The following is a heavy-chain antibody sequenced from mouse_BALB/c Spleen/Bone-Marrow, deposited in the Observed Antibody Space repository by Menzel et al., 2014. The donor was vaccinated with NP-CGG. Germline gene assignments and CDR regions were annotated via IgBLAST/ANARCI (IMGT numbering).Heavy chain of an antibody. D-gene: IGHD2-4*01. CDR1: CFNIKDTY. J-gene: IGHJ2*01. V-gene: IGHV14-3*02. Sequence: VQLKESGAAVVPLVCSVSVSCTSSCFNIKDTYMHWVKQRPEQGLEWIGRIDPANGNTKYDPKFQGKTTITADTSSNTAYLQLSSLTSEDTAVYYXAXYDYGVYFDYWGQGTTLTVSS. CDR2: IDPANGNT. CDR3: AXYDYGVYFDY.